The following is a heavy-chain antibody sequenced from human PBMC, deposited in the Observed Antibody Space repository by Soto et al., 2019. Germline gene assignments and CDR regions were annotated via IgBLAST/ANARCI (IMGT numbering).Heavy chain of an antibody. V-gene: IGHV1-69*06. CDR1: GGSFSTNG. CDR2: IIPMFGTT. D-gene: IGHD2-15*01. Sequence: VKVSCKASGGSFSTNGLNWVRQAPGQGLEWMGGIIPMFGTTNNAQKFQGRVTFTADRLTNTVYMDLSNLTPDDTAIYYCARRPSRYCSGGGCYSGDYYGLDVWGQGTTVTVSS. J-gene: IGHJ6*02. CDR3: ARRPSRYCSGGGCYSGDYYGLDV.